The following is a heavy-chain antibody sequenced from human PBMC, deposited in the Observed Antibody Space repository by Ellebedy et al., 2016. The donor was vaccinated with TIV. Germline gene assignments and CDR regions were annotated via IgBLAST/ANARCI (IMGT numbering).Heavy chain of an antibody. D-gene: IGHD2-21*02. J-gene: IGHJ4*02. Sequence: GESLKISCAASGFTFSSYWMHWVRQAPGKGLEWVSRINNDGSSTIYADSVKGGFTISRANAKNTLYLQMNSLRAEDTAVYYCARGGGCGSGDCWAFDYWGQGTLVAVSS. V-gene: IGHV3-74*01. CDR3: ARGGGCGSGDCWAFDY. CDR1: GFTFSSYW. CDR2: INNDGSST.